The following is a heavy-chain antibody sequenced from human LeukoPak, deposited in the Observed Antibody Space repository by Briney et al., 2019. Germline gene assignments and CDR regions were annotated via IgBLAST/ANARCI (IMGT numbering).Heavy chain of an antibody. CDR3: ARRKVGGTGDY. Sequence: GGSLRLSCAASGFTFSNYGMSWVRQAPGKGLEWVSAVSGNGGSSFYADSVKGRFTISRDNSKNTLFLQVDSLRAEDSAIYYCARRKVGGTGDYWGQGTQVTVSS. J-gene: IGHJ4*02. CDR2: VSGNGGSS. V-gene: IGHV3-23*01. D-gene: IGHD1-26*01. CDR1: GFTFSNYG.